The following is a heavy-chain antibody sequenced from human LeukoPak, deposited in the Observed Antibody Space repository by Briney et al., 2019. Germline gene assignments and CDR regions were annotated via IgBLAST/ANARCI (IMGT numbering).Heavy chain of an antibody. V-gene: IGHV1-18*01. J-gene: IGHJ4*02. CDR3: ARGPIAAAGDY. D-gene: IGHD6-13*01. Sequence: ASVKVSCKASSYIFTNYGITWVRQAPGQGLEWMGWINTNNGNTNYAQKLQGRVTMTTDTSTTTAYMEVRSLRSDDTAVYYCARGPIAAAGDYWGQGTLVTVSS. CDR2: INTNNGNT. CDR1: SYIFTNYG.